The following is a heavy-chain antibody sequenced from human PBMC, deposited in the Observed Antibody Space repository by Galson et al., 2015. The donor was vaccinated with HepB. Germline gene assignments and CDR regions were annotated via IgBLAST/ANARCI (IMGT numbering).Heavy chain of an antibody. CDR3: ARDKGCRGTTCYHDAFVL. Sequence: CAISGDSVSSYSAAWHWIRQSPSRGLEWLGRTYYRSTWYNDYAVSVKSRMTINSDTSKNQFSLQVNSVTATDTAVYYCARDKGCRGTTCYHDAFVLWGQGTVVTVSS. V-gene: IGHV6-1*01. J-gene: IGHJ3*01. CDR2: TYYRSTWYN. CDR1: GDSVSSYSAA. D-gene: IGHD2-2*01.